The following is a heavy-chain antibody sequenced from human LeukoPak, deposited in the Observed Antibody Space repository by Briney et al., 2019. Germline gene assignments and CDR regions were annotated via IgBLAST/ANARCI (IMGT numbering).Heavy chain of an antibody. V-gene: IGHV3-23*01. J-gene: IGHJ4*01. CDR2: MSGSGGST. Sequence: PGGSLRLSCAASGFTFSIYGMSWVRQAPGRGLEWVSAMSGSGGSTYYADSVKGRFTISRDNSKNTLYLQMNSLRAEDTAVYYCARPDSSGYYYFDYWGQGTLVTVSS. CDR1: GFTFSIYG. CDR3: ARPDSSGYYYFDY. D-gene: IGHD3-22*01.